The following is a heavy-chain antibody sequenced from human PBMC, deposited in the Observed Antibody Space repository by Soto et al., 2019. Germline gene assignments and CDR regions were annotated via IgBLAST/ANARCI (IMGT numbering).Heavy chain of an antibody. J-gene: IGHJ4*02. D-gene: IGHD2-8*01. CDR1: GVSVTSHR. CDR3: ARDMHAGFTHYFDS. CDR2: TSYTGNT. Sequence: SLTSVVSGVSVTSHRFCLIRPFPGQGLQLIAYTSYTGNTNYNPSLQSRVTISLDTSKNQLSLKLTSMTAADTAVYYCARDMHAGFTHYFDSWGQGTLVTVSS. V-gene: IGHV4-59*02.